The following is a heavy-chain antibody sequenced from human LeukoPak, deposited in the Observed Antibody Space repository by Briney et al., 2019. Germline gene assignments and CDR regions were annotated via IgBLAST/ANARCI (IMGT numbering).Heavy chain of an antibody. Sequence: GGSLRLSCEASGFTFSSYWMSWVRQAPGKGLEWVANIREERGQEYYVDSVKGRFTISKNSAKNSLYLQMNTLRVEDTAMYYCASLDTAKQPLANHWGQGTLVTVSS. V-gene: IGHV3-7*03. J-gene: IGHJ5*02. CDR1: GFTFSSYW. D-gene: IGHD5-18*01. CDR2: IREERGQE. CDR3: ASLDTAKQPLANH.